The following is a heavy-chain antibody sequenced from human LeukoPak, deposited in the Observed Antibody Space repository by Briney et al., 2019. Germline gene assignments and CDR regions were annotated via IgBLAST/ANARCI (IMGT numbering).Heavy chain of an antibody. CDR1: GYSISSGYY. J-gene: IGHJ4*02. V-gene: IGHV4-38-2*02. Sequence: SETLSLTCTVSGYSISSGYYWGWIRQPPGKGLEWFGSIYHSGSTYYNPSLKSRVTISVDTSKNQFSLKLSSVTAADTAVYYGGGVDQMSNGSGSPVDNGAQETLVTFSS. D-gene: IGHD3-10*01. CDR3: GGVDQMSNGSGSPVDN. CDR2: IYHSGST.